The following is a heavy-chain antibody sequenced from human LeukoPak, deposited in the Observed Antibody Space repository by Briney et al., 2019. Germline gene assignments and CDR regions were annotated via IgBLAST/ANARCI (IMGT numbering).Heavy chain of an antibody. V-gene: IGHV3-30-3*01. Sequence: PGGSLRLSCAASGFTFSSYAMHWVRQAPGKGLEWVAVISHDGSNKYYADSVKGRFTISRDNSKNTLDLQMDSLKAEDTAVYYCARDAGSGWSSFDYWGQGTLVTVSS. D-gene: IGHD6-19*01. CDR1: GFTFSSYA. J-gene: IGHJ4*02. CDR3: ARDAGSGWSSFDY. CDR2: ISHDGSNK.